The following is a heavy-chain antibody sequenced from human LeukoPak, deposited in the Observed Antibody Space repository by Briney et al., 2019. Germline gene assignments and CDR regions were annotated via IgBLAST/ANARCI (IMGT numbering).Heavy chain of an antibody. CDR2: ISSSSSYI. V-gene: IGHV3-21*01. CDR1: GFTFSSYS. D-gene: IGHD6-19*01. Sequence: GGSLRLFCAASGFTFSSYSMNWVRQAPGKGLEWVSSISSSSSYIYYADSVKGRFTISRDNAKNSLYLQMNSPRAEDTAVYYCARGHSSGWYEYFQHWGQGTLVTVSS. J-gene: IGHJ1*01. CDR3: ARGHSSGWYEYFQH.